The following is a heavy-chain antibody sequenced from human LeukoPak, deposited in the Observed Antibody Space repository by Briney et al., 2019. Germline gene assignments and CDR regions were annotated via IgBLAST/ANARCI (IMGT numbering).Heavy chain of an antibody. CDR1: GGSISSDSYY. D-gene: IGHD2-2*03. Sequence: SETLSLTCSVSGGSISSDSYYWSWIRQPAGKGLEWSGRIYTSGSTNYNPSLKSRVTMSVDTSKNQFSLKLSSVTAADTAVYYCARWAGGYCSSTSCYDIGDAFDIWGQGTMVTVSS. CDR3: ARWAGGYCSSTSCYDIGDAFDI. J-gene: IGHJ3*02. CDR2: IYTSGST. V-gene: IGHV4-61*02.